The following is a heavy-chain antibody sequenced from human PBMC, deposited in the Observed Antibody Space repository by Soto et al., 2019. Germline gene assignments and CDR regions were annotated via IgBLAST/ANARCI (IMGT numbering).Heavy chain of an antibody. CDR2: ISVYNGNT. CDR1: GYRFASSG. Sequence: QVQLVQSGPEVKKPGASVKVSCKTSGYRFASSGISWVRQVPGQGLEWMGWISVYNGNTSYAEKVPGRVTMTADTSTSTGYMELRSLTSDDTAVYFCARAAIGGPNWFDPWGQGTLVTVSS. D-gene: IGHD6-25*01. V-gene: IGHV1-18*01. CDR3: ARAAIGGPNWFDP. J-gene: IGHJ5*02.